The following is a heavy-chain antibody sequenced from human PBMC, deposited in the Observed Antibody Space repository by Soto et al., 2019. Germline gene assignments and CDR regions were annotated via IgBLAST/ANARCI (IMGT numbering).Heavy chain of an antibody. Sequence: EVHLAESGGGLVQPGGSLRVSCTASGFTFRNYWMTWVSHAPGKGLEWVANINQNEGEKYYVDSVKGRFTISRDNAYNSLYLEMDNLRVDDSAVYFCARGRPPSSGGNFDSWGQGTLVSVSS. D-gene: IGHD3-10*01. CDR2: INQNEGEK. CDR3: ARGRPPSSGGNFDS. V-gene: IGHV3-7*01. CDR1: GFTFRNYW. J-gene: IGHJ4*02.